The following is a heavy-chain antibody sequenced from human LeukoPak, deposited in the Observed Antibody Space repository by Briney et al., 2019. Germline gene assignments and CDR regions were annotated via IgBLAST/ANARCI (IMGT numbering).Heavy chain of an antibody. CDR1: GDSLNSGSYY. D-gene: IGHD2-21*02. J-gene: IGHJ4*02. V-gene: IGHV4-31*03. CDR2: ISYRGTT. Sequence: SETLSLTCTVFGDSLNSGSYYWSWIRQHSERGLEWIGYISYRGTTFYNPSLKSRVSISGDTSKTQFSLNSNSVTAADTAVYYCARMPRGVAVVTPYYSDSWGQGTLVTVSS. CDR3: ARMPRGVAVVTPYYSDS.